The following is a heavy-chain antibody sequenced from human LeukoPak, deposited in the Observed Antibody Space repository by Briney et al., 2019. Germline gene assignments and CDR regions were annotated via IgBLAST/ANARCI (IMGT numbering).Heavy chain of an antibody. V-gene: IGHV3-74*01. J-gene: IGHJ4*02. CDR1: GFTFETYW. Sequence: GSLRLSCAASGFTFETYWMHWVRQAPGKGLVWVSCINGYGSIRNYADSVKGRFTISRDNAKNTLYLQMNSLRVEDTAVYYCARDEPTVTTGPPVGYWGQGTLVTVSS. CDR2: INGYGSIR. D-gene: IGHD4-17*01. CDR3: ARDEPTVTTGPPVGY.